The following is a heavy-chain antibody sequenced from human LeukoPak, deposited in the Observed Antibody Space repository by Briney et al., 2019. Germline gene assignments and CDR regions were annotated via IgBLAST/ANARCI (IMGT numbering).Heavy chain of an antibody. J-gene: IGHJ4*02. Sequence: PGGSLRLSCAASGFTFSNYNMNWVRQAPGKGLEWVSYISRGSTTIYYADSLKGRFTISRDNAKNSLYLQMNNLRAENTAVYYCATSATYNYFDYWGLGTLVTVSS. D-gene: IGHD4/OR15-4a*01. CDR3: ATSATYNYFDY. CDR2: ISRGSTTI. CDR1: GFTFSNYN. V-gene: IGHV3-48*01.